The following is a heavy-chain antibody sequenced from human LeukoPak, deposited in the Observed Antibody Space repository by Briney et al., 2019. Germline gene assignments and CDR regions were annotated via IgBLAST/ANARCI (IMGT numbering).Heavy chain of an antibody. J-gene: IGHJ4*02. CDR1: GYTFTNYG. Sequence: GASVKVSCKASGYTFTNYGINWVRQAPGRGLEWMGWISPFNGNTNSAQKLQDRVTMTTDPSTSTAYMELRSLRSDDTAIYYCARDGYYGSGSYYLIDYWGQGSLVTVSS. V-gene: IGHV1-18*04. CDR2: ISPFNGNT. D-gene: IGHD3-10*01. CDR3: ARDGYYGSGSYYLIDY.